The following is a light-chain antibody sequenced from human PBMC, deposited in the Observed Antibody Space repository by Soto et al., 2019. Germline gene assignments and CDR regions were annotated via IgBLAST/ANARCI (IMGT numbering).Light chain of an antibody. Sequence: ENVVTQSPGTLSLSPGERATLSCRASQSFSSSYLAWYQQKPGQAPRLLIYGASSRATGIPDRFSGSGSGTDFTLTISRLEPEDFAVYYCQQYGSSRTFGQGTKVDIK. CDR3: QQYGSSRT. CDR1: QSFSSSY. CDR2: GAS. J-gene: IGKJ1*01. V-gene: IGKV3-20*01.